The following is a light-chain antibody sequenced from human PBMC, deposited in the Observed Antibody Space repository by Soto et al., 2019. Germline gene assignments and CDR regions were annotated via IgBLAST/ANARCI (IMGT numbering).Light chain of an antibody. Sequence: EIVMTQSPATLSVSPGERATLSCRASQSVNSKLAWYQQKPGRAPRLLIYGASTRATGIPARFSGSGSGTEFTLTISSRQSEDFAVSYCQQYNNWWTFGQGTKVEIK. CDR1: QSVNSK. CDR2: GAS. V-gene: IGKV3-15*01. CDR3: QQYNNWWT. J-gene: IGKJ1*01.